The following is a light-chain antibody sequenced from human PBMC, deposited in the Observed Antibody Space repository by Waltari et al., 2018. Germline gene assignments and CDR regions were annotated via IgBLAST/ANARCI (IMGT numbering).Light chain of an antibody. V-gene: IGKV1-39*01. CDR1: QIITTY. J-gene: IGKJ3*01. Sequence: DIQMTQSPSSLSASVGDRVTITCRASQIITTYLNWYQQKPGKAPKLLMYAASSLQIGVPSRFSGGGSGTDFTLSISRLQPEDFATYYCQQSYSTPFTFGPGTKVDIK. CDR2: AAS. CDR3: QQSYSTPFT.